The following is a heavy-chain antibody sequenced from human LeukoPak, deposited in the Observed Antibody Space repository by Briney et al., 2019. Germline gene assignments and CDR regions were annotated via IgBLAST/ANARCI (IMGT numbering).Heavy chain of an antibody. CDR1: GYTFTSYD. Sequence: VASVKVSCKASGYTFTSYDINWVRQATGQGLEWMGWVNPNSGNTGYAQKFQGRVTMTRNTSISTAYMELSSLRSEDTAVYYCARWGTLSSYYYYYYGMDVWGQGTTVTVSS. CDR2: VNPNSGNT. J-gene: IGHJ6*02. V-gene: IGHV1-8*01. CDR3: ARWGTLSSYYYYYYGMDV. D-gene: IGHD3-16*01.